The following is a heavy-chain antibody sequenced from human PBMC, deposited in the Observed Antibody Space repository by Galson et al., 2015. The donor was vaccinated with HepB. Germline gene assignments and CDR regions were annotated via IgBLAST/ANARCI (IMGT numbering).Heavy chain of an antibody. Sequence: SLRLSCAASGFTFSNYAMSWVRQAPGKGLEWVSTISSGGSTYYADSVKGRFTISRDNSKNTLNLQMNSLRAEDTAVYYCASGIAAAAPSYMDVWGKGTTVTVSS. CDR2: ISSGGST. J-gene: IGHJ6*03. CDR3: ASGIAAAAPSYMDV. D-gene: IGHD6-13*01. V-gene: IGHV3-23*01. CDR1: GFTFSNYA.